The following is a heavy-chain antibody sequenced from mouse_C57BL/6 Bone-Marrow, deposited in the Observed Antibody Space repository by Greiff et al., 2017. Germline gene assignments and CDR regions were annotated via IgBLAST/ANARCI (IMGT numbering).Heavy chain of an antibody. CDR2: IYPGDGDT. V-gene: IGHV1-80*01. CDR3: ARGAY. CDR1: GYAFSSYW. J-gene: IGHJ3*01. Sequence: VQVVESGAELVKPGASVKISCKASGYAFSSYWMNWVKQRPGKSLEWIGQIYPGDGDTNYNGKFKDKATLTADKSSSTAYMQHCSLTSDDSAVYFCARGAYWGQGTLVTVSA.